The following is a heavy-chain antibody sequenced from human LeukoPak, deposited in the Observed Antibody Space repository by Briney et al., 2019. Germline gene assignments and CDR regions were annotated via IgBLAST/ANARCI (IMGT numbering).Heavy chain of an antibody. CDR1: GFTVSSNY. V-gene: IGHV3-53*01. CDR2: IYSGGST. CDR3: ASGDLVAGLFDY. Sequence: GGSLRLSCAASGFTVSSNYMSWVRQAPGKGLEWVSVIYSGGSTYYADSVKGRFTISGDNSKNTLYLQMNSLRAEDTAVYYCASGDLVAGLFDYWGQGTLVTVSS. J-gene: IGHJ4*02. D-gene: IGHD6-19*01.